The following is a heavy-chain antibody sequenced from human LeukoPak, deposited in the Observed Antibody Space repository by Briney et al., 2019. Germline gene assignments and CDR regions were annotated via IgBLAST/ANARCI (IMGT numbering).Heavy chain of an antibody. CDR2: IIPIFGTA. V-gene: IGHV1-69*05. D-gene: IGHD1-26*01. J-gene: IGHJ4*02. Sequence: SVKVSCKASGGTFSSYAISWVRQAPGQGLEWMGRIIPIFGTANYAQKFQGRVTITTDESTSTAYLELSSLRSEDTAVYYCARVGSYYFDYWGQGTLVTVSS. CDR1: GGTFSSYA. CDR3: ARVGSYYFDY.